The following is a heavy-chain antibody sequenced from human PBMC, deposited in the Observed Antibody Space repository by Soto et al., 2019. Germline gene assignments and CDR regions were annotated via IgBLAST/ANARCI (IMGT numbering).Heavy chain of an antibody. CDR3: ARDGAVAGDSNFDY. J-gene: IGHJ4*02. V-gene: IGHV1-3*01. D-gene: IGHD6-19*01. CDR2: INAGNGNT. Sequence: QVQLVHSGAEVKKPGASVKVSCKASGYTFTRYAMHWVRQAPGQRLEWMGWINAGNGNTKYSQKFQGRVTITTETSASTAYMELSSLRSEDTAVYYCARDGAVAGDSNFDYWGQGTLVTVSS. CDR1: GYTFTRYA.